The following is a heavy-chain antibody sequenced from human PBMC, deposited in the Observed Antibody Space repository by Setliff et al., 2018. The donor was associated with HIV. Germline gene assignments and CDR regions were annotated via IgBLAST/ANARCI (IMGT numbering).Heavy chain of an antibody. V-gene: IGHV4-61*02. J-gene: IGHJ4*02. CDR3: ARALPYDSSGYYSPFDY. CDR1: GGSISSGGYY. D-gene: IGHD3-22*01. Sequence: SETLSLTCTVSGGSISSGGYYWSWIRQPAGKGLEWIGRIYTSGSTNYNPSLKSRLTISVDTSKNQFSLKLSSVTAADTAVYYCARALPYDSSGYYSPFDYWGQGTLVTVSS. CDR2: IYTSGST.